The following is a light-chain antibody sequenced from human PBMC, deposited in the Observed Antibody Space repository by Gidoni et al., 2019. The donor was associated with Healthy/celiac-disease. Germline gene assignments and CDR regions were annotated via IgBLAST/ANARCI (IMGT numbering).Light chain of an antibody. Sequence: EIVVTQSPGTLSLSPGERATLSCSASQSVSSSSLAWHQQKPGQAPRLLIYGASSRATCIPDRFSGSGSGTDFTLTISRLEPEDFAVYYCQQYGSSPYTFGQGTKLEIK. J-gene: IGKJ2*01. V-gene: IGKV3-20*01. CDR2: GAS. CDR3: QQYGSSPYT. CDR1: QSVSSSS.